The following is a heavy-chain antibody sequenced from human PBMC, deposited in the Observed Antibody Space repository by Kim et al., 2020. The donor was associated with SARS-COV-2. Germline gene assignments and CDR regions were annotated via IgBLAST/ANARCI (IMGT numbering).Heavy chain of an antibody. CDR3: AKDTYYYDSSGPTDFDY. Sequence: VKGRFTISRDNSKNTLYLQMNSLRAEDTAVYYCAKDTYYYDSSGPTDFDYWGQGTLVTVSS. J-gene: IGHJ4*02. D-gene: IGHD3-22*01. V-gene: IGHV3-23*01.